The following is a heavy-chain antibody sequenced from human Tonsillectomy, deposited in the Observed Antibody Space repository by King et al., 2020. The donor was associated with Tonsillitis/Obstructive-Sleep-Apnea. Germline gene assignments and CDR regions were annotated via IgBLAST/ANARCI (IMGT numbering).Heavy chain of an antibody. D-gene: IGHD5/OR15-5a*01. V-gene: IGHV4-59*01. Sequence: VQLQESGPGLVKPSETLSLTCTVSGGSISNYYWSWIRQPPGRGLEWIGYIYDTGSTNFYPSLKSRITISVDTSKNQFSLKLSSVTAADTAVYYCATVWRDWYFVLWGRGTLVTVSS. CDR1: GGSISNYY. CDR3: ATVWRDWYFVL. J-gene: IGHJ2*01. CDR2: IYDTGST.